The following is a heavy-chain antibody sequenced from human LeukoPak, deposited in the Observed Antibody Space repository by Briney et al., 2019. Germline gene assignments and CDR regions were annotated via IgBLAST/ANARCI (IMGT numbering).Heavy chain of an antibody. CDR2: ISVYNGNT. V-gene: IGHV1-18*01. D-gene: IGHD3-10*01. J-gene: IGHJ3*02. Sequence: ASVKVSCKASGYTFSSYGISWVRQAPGQGLEWMGWISVYNGNTNYAQKLQDRVTMTTDTSTSTAYMALRSLRSDDTAVYYCARDAYYYFGSGSPIRAFDIWGQGTMVTVSS. CDR1: GYTFSSYG. CDR3: ARDAYYYFGSGSPIRAFDI.